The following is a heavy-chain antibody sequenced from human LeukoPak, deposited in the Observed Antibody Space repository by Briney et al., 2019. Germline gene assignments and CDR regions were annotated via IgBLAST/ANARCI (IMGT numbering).Heavy chain of an antibody. CDR3: ARASSKSSSWYNWFDP. J-gene: IGHJ5*02. D-gene: IGHD6-13*01. CDR1: GYTFTSYG. CDR2: ISAYNDNT. V-gene: IGHV1-18*01. Sequence: GASVKVSCKASGYTFTSYGISWVRQAPGQGLEWMGWISAYNDNTNYAQKLQDRVTMTTDTSTSTAYMEPRSLRSDDTAVYYCARASSKSSSWYNWFDPWGQGTLVTVSS.